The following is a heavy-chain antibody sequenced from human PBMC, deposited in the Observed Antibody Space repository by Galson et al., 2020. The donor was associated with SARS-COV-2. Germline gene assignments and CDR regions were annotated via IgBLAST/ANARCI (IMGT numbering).Heavy chain of an antibody. D-gene: IGHD3-10*01. V-gene: IGHV4-59*01. CDR3: ARANGSGSLWASYYYYYMDV. CDR2: IYYSGST. Sequence: SETLSLTCTVSGGSISSNYWSWIRQPPGKGLEWIGYIYYSGSTNYNPSLKSRVTISVDTSKNQFSLKLSSVTAADTAVYYCARANGSGSLWASYYYYYMDVGGKGTTVTVSS. CDR1: GGSISSNY. J-gene: IGHJ6*03.